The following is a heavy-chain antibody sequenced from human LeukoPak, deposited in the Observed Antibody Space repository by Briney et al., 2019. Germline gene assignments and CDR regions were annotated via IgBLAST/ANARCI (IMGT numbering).Heavy chain of an antibody. Sequence: GESLRLSCAASGFTFSSYAMSWVRQAPGKGLEWVSAISGSGGSTYYADSVKGRFTISRDNSKNTLYLQMNSLRAEDTAVYYCAKDGCSSTSCYTGDYWGQGTLVTVSS. CDR1: GFTFSSYA. CDR3: AKDGCSSTSCYTGDY. V-gene: IGHV3-23*01. J-gene: IGHJ4*02. CDR2: ISGSGGST. D-gene: IGHD2-2*02.